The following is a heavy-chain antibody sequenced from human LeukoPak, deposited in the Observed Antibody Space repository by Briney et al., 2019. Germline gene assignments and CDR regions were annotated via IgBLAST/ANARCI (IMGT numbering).Heavy chain of an antibody. D-gene: IGHD1-26*01. CDR1: GFTFSTYS. Sequence: GGSLRLSCAASGFTFSTYSMSWVRQAPGKGLEWVSSISSRSSYICYADSVKGRFTISRDNAKNSLYLEMNSLRVEDTAVYYCARDLGADYYFDYWGQGTLVTVSS. CDR3: ARDLGADYYFDY. V-gene: IGHV3-21*01. J-gene: IGHJ4*02. CDR2: ISSRSSYI.